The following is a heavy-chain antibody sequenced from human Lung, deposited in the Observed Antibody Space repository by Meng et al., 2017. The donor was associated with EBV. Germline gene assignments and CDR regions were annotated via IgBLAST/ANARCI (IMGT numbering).Heavy chain of an antibody. J-gene: IGHJ2*01. CDR1: GDSVSSSSAA. V-gene: IGHV6-1*01. CDR2: TYYRSKWYN. CDR3: ARGATSVFDL. Sequence: QVQLQQSGPGLVKPPQTLALTCVISGDSVSSSSAAWTWIWQSPSRGLEWLGRTYYRSKWYNDYAVFVKSRITINPDTSKNQFSLQLNSVTPEDTAVHYCARGATSVFDLWGRGTLVTVSS.